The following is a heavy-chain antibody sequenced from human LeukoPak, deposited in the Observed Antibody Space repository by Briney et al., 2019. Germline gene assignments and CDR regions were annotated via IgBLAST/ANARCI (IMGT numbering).Heavy chain of an antibody. CDR2: IDNDGTFT. J-gene: IGHJ6*02. D-gene: IGHD6-19*01. CDR3: IRGSNAWNGMDV. Sequence: GGPLRLSCSASGFTFSNYWMHWARQAPGKGLVWVTRIDNDGTFTNYADSVKGRFTISRDNAKNTLYLQMNGLRVEDTAVYYCIRGSNAWNGMDVWGQGTTVTVSS. V-gene: IGHV3-74*01. CDR1: GFTFSNYW.